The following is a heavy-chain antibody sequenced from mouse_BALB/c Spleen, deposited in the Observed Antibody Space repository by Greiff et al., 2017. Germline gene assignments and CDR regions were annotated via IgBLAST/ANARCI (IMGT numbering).Heavy chain of an antibody. CDR2: IRNKANGYTT. D-gene: IGHD2-4*01. V-gene: IGHV7-3*02. Sequence: EVHLVESGGGLVQPGGSLRLSCATSGFTFTDYYMSWVRQPPGKALEWLGFIRNKANGYTTEYSASVKGRFTISRDNSQSILYLQMNTLRAEDSATYYCARGSTMITTVGVKDYWGQETSVTVSS. CDR3: ARGSTMITTVGVKDY. J-gene: IGHJ4*01. CDR1: GFTFTDYY.